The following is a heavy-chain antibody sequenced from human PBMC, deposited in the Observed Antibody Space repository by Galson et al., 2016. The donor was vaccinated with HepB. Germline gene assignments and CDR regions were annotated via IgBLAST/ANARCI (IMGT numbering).Heavy chain of an antibody. CDR2: INVYNGNT. CDR3: TRGREGIAVVY. V-gene: IGHV1-18*04. CDR1: GYTFIRNA. D-gene: IGHD6-19*01. Sequence: QSGAEVTKPGESLKISCKASGYTFIRNAITWVRQAPGQGLEWMGWINVYNGNTKYAQRLQGRVTMTTDTSTSTAYMELRSLRSDDTAVYYCTRGREGIAVVYWGQGTLVTVSS. J-gene: IGHJ4*02.